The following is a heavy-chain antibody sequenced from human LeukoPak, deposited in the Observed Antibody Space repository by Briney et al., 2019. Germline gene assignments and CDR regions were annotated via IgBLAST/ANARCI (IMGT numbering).Heavy chain of an antibody. CDR1: GYTFTGYY. Sequence: GASVKVSCKASGYTFTGYYMHLVQQAPGQGLEWMGWINPNSGGTNYAQKFQGRVTMTRDTSISTAYMELSRLRSDDTAVYYCARDLDSDRLWFGRRDDAFDIWGQGTMVTVSS. V-gene: IGHV1-2*02. CDR2: INPNSGGT. J-gene: IGHJ3*02. D-gene: IGHD3-10*01. CDR3: ARDLDSDRLWFGRRDDAFDI.